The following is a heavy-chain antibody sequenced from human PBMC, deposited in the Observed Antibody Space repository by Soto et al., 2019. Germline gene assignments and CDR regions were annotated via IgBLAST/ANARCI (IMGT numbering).Heavy chain of an antibody. CDR1: GFTFSSYA. CDR2: ISSNGGST. Sequence: GGSLRLSCAASGFTFSSYAMHWVRQAPGKGLEYVSAISSNGGSTYYANSVKGRFTISRDNSKNTLYLQMGSLRAEDMAVYYCARRGDVYYYYMDVWGKGTTVTVSS. CDR3: ARRGDVYYYYMDV. D-gene: IGHD2-21*01. V-gene: IGHV3-64*01. J-gene: IGHJ6*03.